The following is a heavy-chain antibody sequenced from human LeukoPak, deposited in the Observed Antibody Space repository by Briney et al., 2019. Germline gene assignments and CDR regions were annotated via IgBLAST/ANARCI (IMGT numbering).Heavy chain of an antibody. Sequence: PSETLYLTCTVSGGSISSYYWGWIRQPPGKGLEWIGYIYYSGSTNYNPSLKSRVTISVDTSKNQFSLKLSSVTAADTAVYYCASSLYSSGWSLNSGAFDIWGQGTMVTVSS. CDR3: ASSLYSSGWSLNSGAFDI. CDR2: IYYSGST. V-gene: IGHV4-59*01. CDR1: GGSISSYY. D-gene: IGHD6-13*01. J-gene: IGHJ3*02.